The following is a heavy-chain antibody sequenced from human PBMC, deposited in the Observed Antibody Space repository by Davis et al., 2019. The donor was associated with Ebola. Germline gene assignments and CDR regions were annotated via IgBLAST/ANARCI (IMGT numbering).Heavy chain of an antibody. J-gene: IGHJ3*02. CDR3: ARGRRLLADAFHI. CDR1: GFTFSSYW. V-gene: IGHV3-7*01. CDR2: IKQDGSEK. D-gene: IGHD2-8*02. Sequence: GESLKISCAASGFTFSSYWMTWVRQAPVRGLEWVANIKQDGSEKQYVDSVRGRFTISRDNAKNSLTLQMNSLGAEDTAVYYCARGRRLLADAFHIWGQGTMVTASS.